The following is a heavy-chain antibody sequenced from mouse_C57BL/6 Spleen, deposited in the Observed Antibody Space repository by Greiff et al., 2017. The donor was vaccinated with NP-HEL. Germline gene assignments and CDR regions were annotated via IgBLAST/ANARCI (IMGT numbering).Heavy chain of an antibody. CDR2: INPNNGGT. D-gene: IGHD2-1*01. CDR1: GYTFTDYY. Sequence: EVQLQQSGPELVKPGASVKISCKASGYTFTDYYMNWVKQSHGKSLEWIGDINPNNGGTSYNQKFKGKATLTVDKSSSTAYMELRSLTSEDSAVYYCARREDLDYGNYKDYWGQGTTLTVSS. V-gene: IGHV1-26*01. J-gene: IGHJ2*01. CDR3: ARREDLDYGNYKDY.